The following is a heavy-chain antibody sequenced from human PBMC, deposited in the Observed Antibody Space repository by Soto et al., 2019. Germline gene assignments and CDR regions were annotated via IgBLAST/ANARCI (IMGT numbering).Heavy chain of an antibody. CDR3: TRKTDSGANSRWFHP. D-gene: IGHD2-2*01. Sequence: QSGGSLRLSCAASGFTLSTYVLSWVRQAPGKGLEWVSTLSGSGTDTWYADSVKGRFTISRDNSKNTLYLEMNSLRAEDTAVYYCTRKTDSGANSRWFHPWGQGTLVTVSS. J-gene: IGHJ5*02. CDR1: GFTLSTYV. CDR2: LSGSGTDT. V-gene: IGHV3-23*01.